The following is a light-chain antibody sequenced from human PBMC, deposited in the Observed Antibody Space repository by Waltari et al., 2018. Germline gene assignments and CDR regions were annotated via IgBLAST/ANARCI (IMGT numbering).Light chain of an antibody. CDR1: ALPKKS. CDR2: EDS. CDR3: YSTDSSGNQV. J-gene: IGLJ2*01. V-gene: IGLV3-10*01. Sequence: SYELTQPPSLSVSPGQTARITCTGDALPKKSACWYQQKSGQSPVLVIYEDSKRPYGIPERFSGSSSGTMATLTISGAQVEYEADYYCYSTDSSGNQVFGGGTNLTVL.